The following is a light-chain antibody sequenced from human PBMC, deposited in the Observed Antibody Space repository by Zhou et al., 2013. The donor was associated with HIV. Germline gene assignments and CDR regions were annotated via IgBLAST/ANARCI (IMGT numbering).Light chain of an antibody. V-gene: IGKV1-12*01. CDR3: QQTYSIPPYT. J-gene: IGKJ2*01. Sequence: DIQMTQSPSSVSASVGDRVTITCRASQDITSWLAWYQQKPGQAPKLLIYAASSLQTGVPSRFSGSGSGTDFSLTISSLQPEDFATYYCQQTYSIPPYTFGQGTKLEIK. CDR2: AAS. CDR1: QDITSW.